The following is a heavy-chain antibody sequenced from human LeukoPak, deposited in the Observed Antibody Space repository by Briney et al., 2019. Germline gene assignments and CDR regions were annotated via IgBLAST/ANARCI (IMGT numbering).Heavy chain of an antibody. D-gene: IGHD3-22*01. CDR1: GYTFTGYY. J-gene: IGHJ4*02. CDR2: INPNSGGT. Sequence: ASVKVSCKASGYTFTGYYMHWVRQAPGQGLEWMGWINPNSGGTNYAQKFQGRVTMTGDTSISTAYMELSRLRSDDTAVYYCARDRYYYDSSGLLYFDYWGQGTLVTVSS. CDR3: ARDRYYYDSSGLLYFDY. V-gene: IGHV1-2*02.